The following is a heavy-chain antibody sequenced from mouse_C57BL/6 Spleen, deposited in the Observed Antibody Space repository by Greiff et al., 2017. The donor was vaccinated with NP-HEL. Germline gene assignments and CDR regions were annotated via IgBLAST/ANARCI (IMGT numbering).Heavy chain of an antibody. CDR2: INPYNGGT. CDR1: GYTFTDYY. D-gene: IGHD1-1*02. CDR3: ARWRNGYAMDY. J-gene: IGHJ4*01. Sequence: VQLQQSGPVLVKPGASVKMSCKASGYTFTDYYMNWVKQSHGKSLEWIGVINPYNGGTSYNQKFTGTATLTVYKSSSTAYMELNSLTSEDSAVYYCARWRNGYAMDYWGKGTSVTVSS. V-gene: IGHV1-19*01.